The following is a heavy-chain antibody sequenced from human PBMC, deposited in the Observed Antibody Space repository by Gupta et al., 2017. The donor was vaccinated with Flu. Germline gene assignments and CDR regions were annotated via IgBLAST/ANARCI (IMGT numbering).Heavy chain of an antibody. CDR3: TRWALPHYCDY. CDR1: GGTFNRYA. D-gene: IGHD1-26*01. CDR2: IIPIFYTP. Sequence: QVQLVQSGAEVQKPGSSVKVSCKASGGTFNRYAISWVRQAPGQGLEWMGGIIPIFYTPNYAQKFQGRVTITADESTGTAYLEMSSLRSEDTAVYYCTRWALPHYCDYGGQGTLVTVSS. V-gene: IGHV1-69*01. J-gene: IGHJ4*02.